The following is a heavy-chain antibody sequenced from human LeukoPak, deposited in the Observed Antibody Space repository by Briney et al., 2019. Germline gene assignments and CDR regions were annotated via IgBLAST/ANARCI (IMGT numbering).Heavy chain of an antibody. CDR2: ISSCGCKQ. CDR3: ARDPLGDYGSWLDH. J-gene: IGHJ4*02. Sequence: PGRSLTLSCTASGFTSSHYGIQWLRQAPGEGLEWLTFISSCGCKQYYGDCVKRRFTLSRENPKNTVSLKMNNLRGDDRAVYYFARDPLGDYGSWLDHWGQGTLVTVSA. V-gene: IGHV3-30*04. CDR1: GFTSSHYG. D-gene: IGHD4-17*01.